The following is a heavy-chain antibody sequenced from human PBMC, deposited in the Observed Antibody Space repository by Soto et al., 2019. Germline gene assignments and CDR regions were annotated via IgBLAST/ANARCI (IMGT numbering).Heavy chain of an antibody. CDR1: GFTFDYYA. V-gene: IGHV3-9*01. D-gene: IGHD1-26*01. CDR3: AKDISGRGSFYYYYGMDV. J-gene: IGHJ6*02. Sequence: PGGSLRLSCAASGFTFDYYAMHWVRQSPGKGLEWVSGISWNSGSIGYADSVKARFTISRDNAKNSLFLQMNSLRAEDTAFYYCAKDISGRGSFYYYYGMDVWGQGTTVTVSS. CDR2: ISWNSGSI.